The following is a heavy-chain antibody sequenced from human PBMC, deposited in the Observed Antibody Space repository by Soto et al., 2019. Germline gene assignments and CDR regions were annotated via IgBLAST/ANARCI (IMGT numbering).Heavy chain of an antibody. V-gene: IGHV4-31*03. Sequence: SETLSLTCTVSGGSISSGGYYWSWIRQHPGKGLEWIGCIYYSGSTYYNPSLQSRVTISVDKSKSQFSLKLNSVTAADSAVYFCARLEGLATISYYFDFWGPGALVTVSS. CDR1: GGSISSGGYY. J-gene: IGHJ4*02. D-gene: IGHD5-12*01. CDR2: IYYSGST. CDR3: ARLEGLATISYYFDF.